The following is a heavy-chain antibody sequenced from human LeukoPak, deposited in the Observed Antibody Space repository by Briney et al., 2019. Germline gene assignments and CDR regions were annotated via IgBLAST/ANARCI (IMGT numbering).Heavy chain of an antibody. CDR3: ARESYSSSYLFDF. J-gene: IGHJ4*02. CDR1: GGXISSYY. D-gene: IGHD6-6*01. CDR2: IYTSGST. Sequence: SETLSLTCTVSGGXISSYYCSWIRQPAGKGREWIGRIYTSGSTNYNPSLKSRVTMSVDTSKNQISLKVNSVTAADTAVYYCARESYSSSYLFDFWGQGTLVTVSS. V-gene: IGHV4-4*07.